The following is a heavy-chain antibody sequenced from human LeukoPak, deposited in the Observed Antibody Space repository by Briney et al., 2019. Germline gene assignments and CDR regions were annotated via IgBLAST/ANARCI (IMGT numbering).Heavy chain of an antibody. D-gene: IGHD2-21*01. CDR3: ARRDCGGDCYSGVKIDY. V-gene: IGHV4-39*01. CDR2: SYYSGST. Sequence: PSETLSLTCTVSGASISSSTSYWDWLRQPPGKGLEWIGSSYYSGSTYYNPSLKSRVTISVDTSKKQFSLKLSSVTAADTAVYYCARRDCGGDCYSGVKIDYWGQGTLVTVSS. CDR1: GASISSSTSY. J-gene: IGHJ4*02.